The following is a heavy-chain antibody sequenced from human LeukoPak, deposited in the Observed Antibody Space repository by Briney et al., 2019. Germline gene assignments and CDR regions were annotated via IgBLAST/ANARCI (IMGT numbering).Heavy chain of an antibody. CDR1: DYTFTRYG. J-gene: IGHJ3*02. CDR2: ISAYNGDT. CDR3: ARDWDYSRSTDTFDI. D-gene: IGHD6-6*01. Sequence: GASVKVSCKASDYTFTRYGISWVRQAPGQGLEWMGWISAYNGDTNYAQELQGRVTMTTDTSTNTAYMELRSLRSDDTAVYYCARDWDYSRSTDTFDIWGQGTLVTVSS. V-gene: IGHV1-18*01.